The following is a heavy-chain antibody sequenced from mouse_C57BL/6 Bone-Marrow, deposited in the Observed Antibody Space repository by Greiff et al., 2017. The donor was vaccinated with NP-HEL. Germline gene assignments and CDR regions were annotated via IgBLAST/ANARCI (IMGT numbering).Heavy chain of an antibody. D-gene: IGHD1-1*01. CDR3: ASYCGRRSGYYAMDY. CDR1: GYTFTSYW. J-gene: IGHJ4*01. V-gene: IGHV1-72*01. Sequence: VKLQQSGAELVKPGASVKLSCKASGYTFTSYWMHWVKQRPGRGLEWIGRIDPNSGGTKYNEKFKSKATLTVDKPSSPAYMELSSLTSEDSSVYDCASYCGRRSGYYAMDYWGQGTSVTVSS. CDR2: IDPNSGGT.